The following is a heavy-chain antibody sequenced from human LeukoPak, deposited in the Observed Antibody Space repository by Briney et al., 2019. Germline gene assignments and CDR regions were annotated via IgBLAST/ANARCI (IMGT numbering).Heavy chain of an antibody. CDR1: GYSFTSYW. Sequence: GESLKISCKGSGYSFTSYWIGWVRQMPGKGLGWMGIIYPGDSDTRYSPSFQGQVTISADKSISTAYLQWSSLKASDTAMYYCARECSGGSCYTQIDYWGQGTLVTVSS. D-gene: IGHD2-15*01. CDR3: ARECSGGSCYTQIDY. CDR2: IYPGDSDT. J-gene: IGHJ4*02. V-gene: IGHV5-51*01.